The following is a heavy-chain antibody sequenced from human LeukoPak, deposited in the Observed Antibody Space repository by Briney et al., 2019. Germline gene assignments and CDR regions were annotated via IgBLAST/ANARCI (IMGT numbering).Heavy chain of an antibody. V-gene: IGHV1-18*01. CDR1: GYTFTSCG. Sequence: GASVNVSCKASGYTFTSCGLSWVRQPPGQGLEWMGWISAYNGNTNYAQKLQGRVTMTTDTSTSTAYMELRSLRSDDTAVYYCARTGDLDYYYYGMDVWGQGTTVTVSS. J-gene: IGHJ6*02. CDR3: ARTGDLDYYYYGMDV. CDR2: ISAYNGNT. D-gene: IGHD4-17*01.